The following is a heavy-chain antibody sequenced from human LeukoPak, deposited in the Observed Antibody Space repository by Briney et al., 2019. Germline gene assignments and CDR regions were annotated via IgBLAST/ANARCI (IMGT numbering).Heavy chain of an antibody. J-gene: IGHJ6*03. CDR1: GYTFSDYD. CDR2: INPNSGNA. V-gene: IGHV1-8*01. CDR3: ARALAWGGSSYSYYYMDV. Sequence: ASVKVSCKASGYTFSDYDINWVRQATGQGLEWMGWINPNSGNAGYAQKFQGRVTMTRNTSISTAYMELSSLRSEDTAVYYCARALAWGGSSYSYYYMDVWGKGTTVTVSS. D-gene: IGHD1-26*01.